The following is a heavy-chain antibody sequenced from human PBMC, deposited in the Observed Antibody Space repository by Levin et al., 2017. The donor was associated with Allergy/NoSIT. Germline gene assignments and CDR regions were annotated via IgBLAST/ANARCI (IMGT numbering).Heavy chain of an antibody. V-gene: IGHV5-51*01. CDR3: ARPPVGDLGHQYFQY. J-gene: IGHJ1*01. CDR1: GYRFTSYW. CDR2: IYPGDSDT. Sequence: GESLKISCKGSGYRFTSYWIGWVRQMPGKGLEWMGIIYPGDSDTRDSPSFQGQVTISVDKSISTAYLQWSSLKASDTAIYYWARPPVGDLGHQYFQYWGQGTLVTVSS. D-gene: IGHD1-26*01.